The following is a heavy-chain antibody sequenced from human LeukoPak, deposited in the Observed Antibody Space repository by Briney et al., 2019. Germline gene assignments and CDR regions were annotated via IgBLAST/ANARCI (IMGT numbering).Heavy chain of an antibody. D-gene: IGHD3-9*01. CDR3: ARVDYDILTGYHMDV. CDR2: ISGSGGSI. V-gene: IGHV3-23*01. J-gene: IGHJ6*03. Sequence: GGSLRLSCAASGFTFSNYAMSWVRQAPGKGLEWVSGISGSGGSIYYADSVKGRFTISRDNSKNTLYLQMNSLRAEDTAVYYCARVDYDILTGYHMDVWGKGTTVTVSS. CDR1: GFTFSNYA.